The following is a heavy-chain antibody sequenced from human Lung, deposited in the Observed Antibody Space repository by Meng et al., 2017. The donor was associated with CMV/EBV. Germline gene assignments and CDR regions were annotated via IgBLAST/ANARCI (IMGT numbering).Heavy chain of an antibody. CDR2: MYHSGTT. V-gene: IGHV4-4*02. CDR3: ATQESRDGHNPY. J-gene: IGHJ4*02. CDR1: GGSISSSDW. D-gene: IGHD5-24*01. Sequence: QLQESGPGLVKLSGTLSLTCVVSGGSISSSDWWTWVRQSPGKGLEWIGEMYHSGTTNYNPSLKSRVTISMGKSNNQLSLRLNSVTAADTAVYYCATQESRDGHNPYWGQGTLVTVSS.